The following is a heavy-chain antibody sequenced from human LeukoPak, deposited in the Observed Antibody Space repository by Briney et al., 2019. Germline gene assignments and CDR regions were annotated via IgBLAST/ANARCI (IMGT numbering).Heavy chain of an antibody. D-gene: IGHD3-9*01. CDR3: ARGTPDLLRYFDWLLIYFDY. J-gene: IGHJ4*02. CDR1: GFTFSSYG. CDR2: INHSGST. Sequence: GSLRLSCAASGFTFSSYGMHWVRQPPGKGLEWIGEINHSGSTNYNPSLKSRVTISVDTSKNQFSLKLSSVTAADTAVYYCARGTPDLLRYFDWLLIYFDYWGQGTLVTVSS. V-gene: IGHV4-34*01.